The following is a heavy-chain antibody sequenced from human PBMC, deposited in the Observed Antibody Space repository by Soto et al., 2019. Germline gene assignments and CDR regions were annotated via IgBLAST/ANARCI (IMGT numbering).Heavy chain of an antibody. CDR3: ARVPLPGWTLASDDYDYIWGSYRPSPYFDY. Sequence: SETLSLTCTVSGGSISSGGYYWSWIRQHPGKGLEWIGYIYYSGSTYYNPSLKSRVTISVDMSKNQFSLKLSSVTAADTAVYYCARVPLPGWTLASDDYDYIWGSYRPSPYFDYWGQGTLVTVSS. J-gene: IGHJ4*02. V-gene: IGHV4-31*03. D-gene: IGHD3-16*02. CDR1: GGSISSGGYY. CDR2: IYYSGST.